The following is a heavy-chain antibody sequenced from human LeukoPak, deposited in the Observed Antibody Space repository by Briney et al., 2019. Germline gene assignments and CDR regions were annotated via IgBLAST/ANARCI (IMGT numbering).Heavy chain of an antibody. CDR3: ARRVVESAVITERNWFDP. V-gene: IGHV4-59*08. D-gene: IGHD4-11*01. CDR1: GDSISSYC. J-gene: IGHJ5*02. CDR2: MCYSGST. Sequence: SETLSLACTVAGDSISSYCWSWVRQPPGKGLEWIGSMCYSGSTNYNPSLKSRVTISIDTSKNQFSLKLSSVTAADTAVYYCARRVVESAVITERNWFDPWGQGTLVTVSS.